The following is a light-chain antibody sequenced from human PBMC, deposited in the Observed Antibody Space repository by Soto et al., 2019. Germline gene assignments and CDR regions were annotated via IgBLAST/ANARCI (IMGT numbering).Light chain of an antibody. V-gene: IGKV4-1*01. CDR3: QQYFTTPRT. J-gene: IGKJ2*02. Sequence: DIVMIQAPDSLAVSLGEMATINCKSSQSVLYTSNNKDYLAWFQQKPGQPPKLLIYWASTRESGVPDRFSGSGSGTDFTLTISSLQAEYVAFYYCQQYFTTPRTLGQGTKLEIK. CDR1: QSVLYTSNNKDY. CDR2: WAS.